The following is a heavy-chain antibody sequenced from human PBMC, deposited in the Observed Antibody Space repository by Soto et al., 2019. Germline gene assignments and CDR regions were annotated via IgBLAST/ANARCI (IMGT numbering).Heavy chain of an antibody. V-gene: IGHV2-5*02. Sequence: SGPTLVKPTQTLTLTCTFSGFSLSTSGVGVGWIRQPPGKALEWLALIYWDDDKRYSPSLKSRLTITKDTSKNQVVLTMTNMDPVDTATYYCALLGYGDFPPSSEYFQHWGQGTLVTVSS. CDR1: GFSLSTSGVG. J-gene: IGHJ1*01. CDR2: IYWDDDK. CDR3: ALLGYGDFPPSSEYFQH. D-gene: IGHD4-17*01.